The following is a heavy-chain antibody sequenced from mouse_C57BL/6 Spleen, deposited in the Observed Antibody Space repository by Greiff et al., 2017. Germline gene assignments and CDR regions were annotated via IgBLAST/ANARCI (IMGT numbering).Heavy chain of an antibody. CDR2: IWSGGST. CDR3: ARNYYGSSTFAY. V-gene: IGHV2-2*01. CDR1: GFSLTSYG. Sequence: QVQLKESGPGLVQPSQSLSITCTVSGFSLTSYGVHWVRQSPGKGLEWLGVIWSGGSTDYNAAFISRLSISKDNSKSQVFFKMNSLQADDTAIYYCARNYYGSSTFAYGGQGTLVTVSA. D-gene: IGHD1-1*01. J-gene: IGHJ3*01.